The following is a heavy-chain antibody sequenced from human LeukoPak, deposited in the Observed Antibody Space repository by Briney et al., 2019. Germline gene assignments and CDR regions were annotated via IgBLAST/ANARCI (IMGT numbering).Heavy chain of an antibody. J-gene: IGHJ4*02. D-gene: IGHD6-13*01. CDR2: INHSGST. CDR1: GGSFSGYY. CDR3: ASRPHGFSTSPTLYY. Sequence: SETLSLTCAVYGGSFSGYYWSWIRQPPGKGLEWIGEINHSGSTNYNPSLKSRVTISVDTSKNQFSLKMSTVTAADTAVYYCASRPHGFSTSPTLYYWGQGTLFSVSS. V-gene: IGHV4-34*01.